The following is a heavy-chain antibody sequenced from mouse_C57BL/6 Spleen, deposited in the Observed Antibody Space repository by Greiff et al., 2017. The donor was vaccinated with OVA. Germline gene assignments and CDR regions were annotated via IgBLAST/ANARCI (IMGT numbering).Heavy chain of an antibody. Sequence: QVQLQQSGAELVRPGASVKLSCKASGYTFTDYYINWVKQRPGQGLEWIARIYPGSGNTYYNEKFKGKATLTAEKSSSTAYMQLSSLTSEDSAVYFCASSSYEDYAMDYWGQGTSVTVSS. D-gene: IGHD1-1*01. J-gene: IGHJ4*01. CDR2: IYPGSGNT. CDR3: ASSSYEDYAMDY. CDR1: GYTFTDYY. V-gene: IGHV1-76*01.